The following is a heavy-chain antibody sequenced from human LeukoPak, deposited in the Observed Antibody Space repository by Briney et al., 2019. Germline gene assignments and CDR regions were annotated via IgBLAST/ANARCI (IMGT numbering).Heavy chain of an antibody. Sequence: GASVKVSCKASGYTFTGYYMHWVRQAPGQGLEWMGWINPNSGGTNYAQKFQGRVTMTRDTSISTAYMELSSLRSEDTAVYYCAREGQDSSGPDAFDIWGQGTMVTVSS. CDR3: AREGQDSSGPDAFDI. J-gene: IGHJ3*02. V-gene: IGHV1-2*02. CDR2: INPNSGGT. CDR1: GYTFTGYY. D-gene: IGHD3-22*01.